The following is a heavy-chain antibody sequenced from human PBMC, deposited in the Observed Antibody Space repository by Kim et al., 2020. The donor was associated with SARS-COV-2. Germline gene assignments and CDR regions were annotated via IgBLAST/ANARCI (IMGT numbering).Heavy chain of an antibody. Sequence: GGSLRLSCAASGFTFSSYAMSWVRQAPGKGLEWVSAISGSGGSTYYADSVKGRFTISRDNSKNTLYLQMNSLRAEDTAVYYCAKDENVVVPAASPFDYWGQGTLVTVSS. D-gene: IGHD2-2*01. CDR2: ISGSGGST. CDR1: GFTFSSYA. J-gene: IGHJ4*02. CDR3: AKDENVVVPAASPFDY. V-gene: IGHV3-23*01.